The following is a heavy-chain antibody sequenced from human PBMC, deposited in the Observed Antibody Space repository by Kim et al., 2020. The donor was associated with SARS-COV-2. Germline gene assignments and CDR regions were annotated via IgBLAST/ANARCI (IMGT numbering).Heavy chain of an antibody. D-gene: IGHD3-22*01. V-gene: IGHV3-30*02. Sequence: ASGKGRFTSSRDNSKNTLYLKMNSLRAEDTAVYYCAKVAYYYDSSGYMDVWGKGTTVTVSS. J-gene: IGHJ6*03. CDR3: AKVAYYYDSSGYMDV.